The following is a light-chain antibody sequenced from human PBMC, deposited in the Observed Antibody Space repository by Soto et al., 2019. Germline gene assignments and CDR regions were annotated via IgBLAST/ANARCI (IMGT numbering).Light chain of an antibody. V-gene: IGKV1-9*01. CDR1: QGISNY. Sequence: DIQLTQSPSFLSASVGDRVTITCRASQGISNYLAWYHQKPGKAPKLLIHTASTLQTRVPSRFSGSGSGTEFTLTISSLQPEDFATYYCQQRHSYPITFGQGTRLETK. J-gene: IGKJ5*01. CDR2: TAS. CDR3: QQRHSYPIT.